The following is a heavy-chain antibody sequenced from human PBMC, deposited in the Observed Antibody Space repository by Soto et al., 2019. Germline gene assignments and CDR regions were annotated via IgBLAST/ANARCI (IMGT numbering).Heavy chain of an antibody. CDR2: IIPMLDLT. CDR1: AGTFSNNG. V-gene: IGHV1-69*02. Sequence: QVQLVQSGAEVKEPGASVKVSCKPSAGTFSNNGFSWVRQAPGHGLEWMGRIIPMLDLTHYTPEFRGRITIPADETTATAYTELRCLRSDDTVVYSCAIERAHTEDFHTWDPGIQVTVSS. J-gene: IGHJ1*01. CDR3: AIERAHTEDFHT.